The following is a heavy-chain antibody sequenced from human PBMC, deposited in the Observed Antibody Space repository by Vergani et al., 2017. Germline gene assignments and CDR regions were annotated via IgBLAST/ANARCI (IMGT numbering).Heavy chain of an antibody. CDR1: GGSISSGSYY. Sequence: QVQLQESGPGLVKPSQTLSLTCTVSGGSISSGSYYWSWIRQPAGKGLEWIGRIYTSGSTNYNPSLKSRVTISVDTSNNQFSLKLSSVTAADTAVYYCESGGTFDYWGQGTLVTVSS. CDR2: IYTSGST. CDR3: ESGGTFDY. V-gene: IGHV4-61*02. D-gene: IGHD2/OR15-2a*01. J-gene: IGHJ4*02.